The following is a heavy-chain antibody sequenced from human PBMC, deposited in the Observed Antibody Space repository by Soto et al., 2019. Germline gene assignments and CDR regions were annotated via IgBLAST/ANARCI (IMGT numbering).Heavy chain of an antibody. CDR3: ARRSPTGYYNY. Sequence: QVQLVESGGDLVKPGGSLRLSCAASGFPFSDYYMSWIRQAPGKGLEWVSSIGSSSSYTNYADSVKGRFTISRDNAKNSLYLQMNSLRAEDPAVYYCARRSPTGYYNYWGQGTLVTVSA. J-gene: IGHJ4*02. CDR1: GFPFSDYY. D-gene: IGHD3-9*01. CDR2: IGSSSSYT. V-gene: IGHV3-11*05.